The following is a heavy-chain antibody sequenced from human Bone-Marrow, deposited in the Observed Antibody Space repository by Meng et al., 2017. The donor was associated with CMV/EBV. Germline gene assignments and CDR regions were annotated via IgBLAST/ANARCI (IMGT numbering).Heavy chain of an antibody. Sequence: GGSLRLSCAASGFTFSSYSMNWVRQAPGKGLERVSYISSSSRSKYYADSVKGRFTISRDNSKNMLFLQKNSLRDEETAMYYCASSLGYWGQGTLVTVSS. CDR1: GFTFSSYS. V-gene: IGHV3-48*02. CDR2: ISSSSRSK. CDR3: ASSLGY. J-gene: IGHJ4*02. D-gene: IGHD7-27*01.